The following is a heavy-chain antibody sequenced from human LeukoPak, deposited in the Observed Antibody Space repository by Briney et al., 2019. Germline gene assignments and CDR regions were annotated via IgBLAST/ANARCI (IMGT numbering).Heavy chain of an antibody. J-gene: IGHJ4*02. CDR1: GFTFSSYG. CDR3: AKGAENYGDYGLDYFDY. CDR2: ISYDGSNK. V-gene: IGHV3-30*18. Sequence: PGRSLRLSCAASGFTFSSYGMHWVRQAPGKGLEWVAVISYDGSNKYYADSVKGRFTISRDNSKNTLYLQMNSLRAEDTAVYYCAKGAENYGDYGLDYFDYWGQGTLVTVSS. D-gene: IGHD4-17*01.